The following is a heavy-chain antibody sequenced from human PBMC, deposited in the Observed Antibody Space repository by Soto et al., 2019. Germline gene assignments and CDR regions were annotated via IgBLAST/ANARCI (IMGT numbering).Heavy chain of an antibody. CDR2: IYYSGST. Sequence: NPSETLSLTCTVSGGSISSRGYYWSWIRQHPGKGLEWIGYIYYSGSTYYNPSLKSRVTISVDTSKNQFSLKLSSVTAADTAVYYCARDDYYDSSGYCPFGYWGQGTLVTVSS. V-gene: IGHV4-31*03. CDR1: GGSISSRGYY. D-gene: IGHD3-22*01. J-gene: IGHJ4*02. CDR3: ARDDYYDSSGYCPFGY.